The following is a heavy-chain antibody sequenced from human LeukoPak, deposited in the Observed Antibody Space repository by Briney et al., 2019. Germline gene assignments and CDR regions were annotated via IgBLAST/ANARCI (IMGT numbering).Heavy chain of an antibody. D-gene: IGHD2-8*01. V-gene: IGHV3-23*01. Sequence: GGSLTLSCVGSGFSVSSIAMGWVSQAPGKGLEWGSTVSGGGAYTYYADSVKGRFTVSRDDSKSMHFLQMNSLRPEDTALYFCAKRITVSAGYYLDSWGQGTLVTVSS. CDR3: AKRITVSAGYYLDS. CDR1: GFSVSSIA. CDR2: VSGGGAYT. J-gene: IGHJ4*02.